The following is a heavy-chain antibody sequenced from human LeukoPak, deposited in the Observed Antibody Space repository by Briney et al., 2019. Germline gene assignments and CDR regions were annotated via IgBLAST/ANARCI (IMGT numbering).Heavy chain of an antibody. J-gene: IGHJ4*02. CDR2: ISWNSGSI. D-gene: IGHD5-12*01. Sequence: PGGSLRLSCAASGLTFSSHWMHWVRQAPGKGLEWVSGISWNSGSIGYADSVKGRFTISRDNAKNSLYLQMNSLRAEDTALYYCAKDLQVVATLSFDYWGQGTLVTVSS. V-gene: IGHV3-9*01. CDR1: GLTFSSHW. CDR3: AKDLQVVATLSFDY.